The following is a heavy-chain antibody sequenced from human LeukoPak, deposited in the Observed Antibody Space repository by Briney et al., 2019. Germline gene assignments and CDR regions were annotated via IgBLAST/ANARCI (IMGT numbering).Heavy chain of an antibody. J-gene: IGHJ3*02. Sequence: GGSLRLSCAASGFIFSSVEMNWVRQAPGKGLEWASYISSSVSTIYYADSVKGRFTISRDNAKNSLYLQMNSLRVEDTAVYYCARGGYCSGGTCYLFNAFDIWGQGTTVTVSS. CDR3: ARGGYCSGGTCYLFNAFDI. V-gene: IGHV3-48*03. D-gene: IGHD2-15*01. CDR2: ISSSVSTI. CDR1: GFIFSSVE.